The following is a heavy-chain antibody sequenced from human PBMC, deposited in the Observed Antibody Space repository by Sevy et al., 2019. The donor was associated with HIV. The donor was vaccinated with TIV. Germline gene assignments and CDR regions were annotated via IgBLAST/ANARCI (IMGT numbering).Heavy chain of an antibody. CDR1: GFTFSSYA. V-gene: IGHV3-30-3*01. D-gene: IGHD3-22*01. J-gene: IGHJ6*02. CDR3: ARDKGHTYYYDSSGYYVYYYYGMDV. CDR2: ISYDGSNK. Sequence: GGSLRLSCAASGFTFSSYAMHWFRQAPGKGLEWVALISYDGSNKYYADSVKGRFTISRDNSKNTLYLQMNSLRAEDTAVYYCARDKGHTYYYDSSGYYVYYYYGMDVWAKGPRSPSP.